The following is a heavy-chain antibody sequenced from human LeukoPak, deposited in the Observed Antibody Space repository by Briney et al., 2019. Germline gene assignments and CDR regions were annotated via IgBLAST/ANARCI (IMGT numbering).Heavy chain of an antibody. J-gene: IGHJ5*02. CDR2: ISAYNGNT. V-gene: IGHV1-18*01. D-gene: IGHD5-12*01. CDR3: ARGHPHPTYGGYDWFDP. CDR1: GYTFTSYG. Sequence: APVKVSCKASGYTFTSYGISWVRQAPGQGLEWMGWISAYNGNTNYAQKLQGRVTMTTDTSTSTAYMELRSLRSDDTAVYYCARGHPHPTYGGYDWFDPWGQGTLVTVSS.